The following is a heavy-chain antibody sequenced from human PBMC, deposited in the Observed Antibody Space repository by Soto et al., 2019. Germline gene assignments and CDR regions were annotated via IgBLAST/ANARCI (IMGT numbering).Heavy chain of an antibody. Sequence: SETLSLTCTVSGGSISSYYWSWIRQPPGKGLEWIGYIYYSGSTNYNPSLKSRVTISVDTSKNQFSLKLSSVTAADTAVYYCARHAGTPFYYYSMDVCGTGTTVTVSS. CDR3: ARHAGTPFYYYSMDV. V-gene: IGHV4-59*08. CDR1: GGSISSYY. D-gene: IGHD1-7*01. J-gene: IGHJ6*03. CDR2: IYYSGST.